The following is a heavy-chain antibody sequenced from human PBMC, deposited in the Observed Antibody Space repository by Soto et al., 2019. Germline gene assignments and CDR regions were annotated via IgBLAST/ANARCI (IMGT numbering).Heavy chain of an antibody. J-gene: IGHJ5*02. CDR3: ARLVWSYGTWFDP. CDR1: GGSISSGGYS. CDR2: IYHSGST. D-gene: IGHD5-18*01. Sequence: SETLSLTCAVSGGSISSGGYSWSWIRQPTGKGLEWIGYIYHSGSTNYNPSLKSRVTISVDTSKNQFSLKLSSVTAAVTAVYYCARLVWSYGTWFDPWGQGTLVTVSS. V-gene: IGHV4-30-2*01.